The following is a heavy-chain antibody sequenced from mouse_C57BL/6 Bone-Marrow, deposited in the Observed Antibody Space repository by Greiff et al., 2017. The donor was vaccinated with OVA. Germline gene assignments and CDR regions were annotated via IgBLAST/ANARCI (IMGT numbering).Heavy chain of an antibody. CDR1: GYPFTSYW. V-gene: IGHV1-7*01. Sequence: VQLQQSGAELAKPGASVKLSCKASGYPFTSYWMHWVKQRPGQGLEWLGYINPSSGYTKYNQKFKDKATLTADKSSSTAYMQLSSLTYEDSAVYYCAKYYYGPYWYFDVWGTGTTVTVSS. CDR3: AKYYYGPYWYFDV. CDR2: INPSSGYT. J-gene: IGHJ1*03. D-gene: IGHD1-1*01.